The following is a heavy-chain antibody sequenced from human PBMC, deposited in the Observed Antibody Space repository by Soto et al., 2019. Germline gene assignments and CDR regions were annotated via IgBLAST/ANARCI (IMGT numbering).Heavy chain of an antibody. Sequence: PSETLSLTCTVSGGSISSYYWSWIRQPPGKGLEWIGYIYYSGSTNYNPSLKSRVTISVDTSKNQFSLKLSSVTAADTAVYYCARDLGYSSGWYSGGFDYWGQGTLVTVPQ. CDR3: ARDLGYSSGWYSGGFDY. J-gene: IGHJ4*02. CDR1: GGSISSYY. V-gene: IGHV4-59*13. CDR2: IYYSGST. D-gene: IGHD6-19*01.